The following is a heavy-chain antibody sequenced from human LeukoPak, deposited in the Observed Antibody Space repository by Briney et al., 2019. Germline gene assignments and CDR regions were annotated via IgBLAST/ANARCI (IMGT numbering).Heavy chain of an antibody. J-gene: IGHJ4*02. CDR1: GGSISSYY. D-gene: IGHD2-15*01. CDR2: IHTSGST. V-gene: IGHV4-4*09. CDR3: VRPGQSSWWVYFNY. Sequence: SETLSLTCTVSGGSISSYYWSWIRQPPGKGLEWIGNIHTSGSTNSSPSLKSRVTMSVDTSKNQFSLSLTSVTAADTAVYYCVRPGQSSWWVYFNYWGQGTVVTVSS.